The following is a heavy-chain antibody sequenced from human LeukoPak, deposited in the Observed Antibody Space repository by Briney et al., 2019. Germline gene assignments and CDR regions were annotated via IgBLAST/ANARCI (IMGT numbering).Heavy chain of an antibody. Sequence: ASVKVSCKASSYTFTSYGIGWVRQAPGRGLEWMGWSSAYNGNTNYAQKLQGRVTMTTDTSTSTAYMELRSLRSDDTAVYYCARVKRTAYYYYYYMDVWGKGTTVTISS. D-gene: IGHD1-14*01. J-gene: IGHJ6*03. CDR3: ARVKRTAYYYYYYMDV. CDR2: SSAYNGNT. CDR1: SYTFTSYG. V-gene: IGHV1-18*01.